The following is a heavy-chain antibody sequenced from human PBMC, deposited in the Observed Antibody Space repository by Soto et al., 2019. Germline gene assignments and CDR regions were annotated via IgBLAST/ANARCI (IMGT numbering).Heavy chain of an antibody. Sequence: SETLSLTCTVSGGSISSGDYYWSWIRQPPGKGLEWIGYIYYSGSTYYNPSLKSRVTISVDTSKNQFSLKLSSVTAADTAVYYCARVSPEGAYDILTGSRGDYYYYGMDVWGQGTTVTVSS. V-gene: IGHV4-30-4*01. D-gene: IGHD3-9*01. J-gene: IGHJ6*02. CDR1: GGSISSGDYY. CDR3: ARVSPEGAYDILTGSRGDYYYYGMDV. CDR2: IYYSGST.